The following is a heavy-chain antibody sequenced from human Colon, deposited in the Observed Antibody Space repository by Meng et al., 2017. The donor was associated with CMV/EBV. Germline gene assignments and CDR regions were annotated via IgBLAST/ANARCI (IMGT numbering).Heavy chain of an antibody. V-gene: IGHV1-2*02. CDR1: GYTFTGFY. CDR2: VSGNSGAT. CDR3: ARPAAAGPYNWFDP. Sequence: ASVKVSCKTSGYTFTGFYLHWVRQAPGQGLEWMGWVSGNSGATKYAQKFQDRVTITRDTSIQTAYMDLSRLTSGDTAVYYCARPAAAGPYNWFDPWGQGTLVTVSS. J-gene: IGHJ5*02. D-gene: IGHD6-13*01.